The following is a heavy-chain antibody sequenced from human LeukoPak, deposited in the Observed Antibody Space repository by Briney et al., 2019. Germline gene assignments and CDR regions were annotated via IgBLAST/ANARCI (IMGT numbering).Heavy chain of an antibody. J-gene: IGHJ6*02. CDR1: GFTFSSYG. CDR2: IRYDGSNK. CDR3: ATERSRASFGLVRGVAPPLIYGMDV. Sequence: PGGSLRLSCAASGFTFSSYGMHWVRQAPGKGLEWVAFIRYDGSNKYYADSVKGRFTISRDNSKNTLYLQMNSLRAEDTAIYYCATERSRASFGLVRGVAPPLIYGMDVWGPGTTVTVSS. V-gene: IGHV3-30*02. D-gene: IGHD3-10*01.